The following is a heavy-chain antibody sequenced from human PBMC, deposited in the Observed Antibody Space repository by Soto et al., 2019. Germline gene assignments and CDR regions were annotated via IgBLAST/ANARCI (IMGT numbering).Heavy chain of an antibody. D-gene: IGHD2-15*01. CDR2: ISSSSSTI. CDR1: GFTFSSYS. Sequence: EVQLVESGGGLVQPGGSLRLSCAASGFTFSSYSMNWVRQAPGKGLEWVSYISSSSSTIYYADSVKGRFTISRDNAKNSXYLQMNSLRDEETAVYYCARRYCSGGSCYGNWFDPWGQGTLVTVSS. J-gene: IGHJ5*02. CDR3: ARRYCSGGSCYGNWFDP. V-gene: IGHV3-48*02.